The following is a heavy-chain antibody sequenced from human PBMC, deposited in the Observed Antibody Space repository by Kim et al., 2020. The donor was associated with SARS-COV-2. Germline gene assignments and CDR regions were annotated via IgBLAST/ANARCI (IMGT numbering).Heavy chain of an antibody. CDR2: ISYDGSNK. V-gene: IGHV3-30*04. D-gene: IGHD6-13*01. CDR1: GFTFSSYA. Sequence: GGSLRLSCAASGFTFSSYAMHWVRQAPGKGLEWVAVISYDGSNKYYADSVKGRFTISRDNSKNTLYLQMNSLRAEDTAVYYCARDRDYSSPRGFDYWGQGTLVTVSS. J-gene: IGHJ4*02. CDR3: ARDRDYSSPRGFDY.